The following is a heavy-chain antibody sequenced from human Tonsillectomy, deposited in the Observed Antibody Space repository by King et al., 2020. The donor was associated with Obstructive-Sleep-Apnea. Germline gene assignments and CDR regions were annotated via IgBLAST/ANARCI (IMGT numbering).Heavy chain of an antibody. J-gene: IGHJ5*02. D-gene: IGHD6-19*01. V-gene: IGHV3-72*01. CDR3: ARNQRSGSSAWHWDP. CDR2: ARGKANSYTT. CDR1: GFTFSDHY. Sequence: VQLVESGGGLVQPGVSLRLSCAASGFTFSDHYMDWVRQAPGKGLEWVARARGKANSYTTEYAASVKGRFTISRDDSQNSLYLQMNSLKTEDTAVYFCARNQRSGSSAWHWDPWGQGTLVTVSS.